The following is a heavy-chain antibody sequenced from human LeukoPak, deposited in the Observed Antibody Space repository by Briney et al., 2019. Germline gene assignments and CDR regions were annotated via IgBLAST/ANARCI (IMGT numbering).Heavy chain of an antibody. D-gene: IGHD4-11*01. J-gene: IGHJ4*02. CDR3: ARGIEYSNYLVY. CDR1: GGSFSGYY. Sequence: ASETLSLTCAVYGGSFSGYYWSWIRQPPGKGLEWIGEINHSGSTNYNPSLKSRVTISVDTSKNQFSLKLSSVTAADRAVYYCARGIEYSNYLVYWGQGILVTVSS. CDR2: INHSGST. V-gene: IGHV4-34*01.